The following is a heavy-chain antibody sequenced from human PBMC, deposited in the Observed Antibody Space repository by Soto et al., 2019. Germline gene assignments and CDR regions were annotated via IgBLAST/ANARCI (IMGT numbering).Heavy chain of an antibody. CDR3: AKGRSYDRSGDPTRYFDF. Sequence: EVQLVESGGGLVQPGTSLRLSCAASGFTFDDYTMHWIRQAPGKGLEWVSGISWSSRSIAYADSAKGRFTISRDNAKNSHCLQMISLRVEDTALYYCAKGRSYDRSGDPTRYFDFWGQGTLVTVSS. D-gene: IGHD3-22*01. J-gene: IGHJ4*02. CDR2: ISWSSRSI. V-gene: IGHV3-9*01. CDR1: GFTFDDYT.